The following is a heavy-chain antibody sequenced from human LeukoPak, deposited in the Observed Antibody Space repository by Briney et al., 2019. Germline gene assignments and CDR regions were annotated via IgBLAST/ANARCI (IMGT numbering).Heavy chain of an antibody. CDR2: INHSGST. J-gene: IGHJ5*02. CDR3: ARVSNCSGGSCYSDWFDP. Sequence: PSETLSLTCAVYGGSFSGYYWSWIRQPPGKGLEWIGEINHSGSTNYNPSLKSRVTISVDTSKNQFSLKLSSVTAADTAGYYCARVSNCSGGSCYSDWFDPWGRGTPVTVSS. CDR1: GGSFSGYY. V-gene: IGHV4-34*01. D-gene: IGHD2-15*01.